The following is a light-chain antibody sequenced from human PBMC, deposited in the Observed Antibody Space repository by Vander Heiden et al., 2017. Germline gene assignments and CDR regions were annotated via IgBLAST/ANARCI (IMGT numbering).Light chain of an antibody. CDR2: AAS. CDR3: QHRDSTPLT. Sequence: DIQMTQSPSSLSASVGDRVTITCRASQSISSYLNWYQQKPGKAPKLLIYAASSLQSGVPSRFSGSGSGTDFTLTISSLQPEDFATYYCQHRDSTPLTFGGGTKVEIK. V-gene: IGKV1-39*01. J-gene: IGKJ4*01. CDR1: QSISSY.